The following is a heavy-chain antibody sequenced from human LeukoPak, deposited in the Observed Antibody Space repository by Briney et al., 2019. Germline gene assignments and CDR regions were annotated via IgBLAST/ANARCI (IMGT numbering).Heavy chain of an antibody. V-gene: IGHV3-33*01. CDR3: ARGGFKYNYYDALDV. CDR2: IWYDGSNK. CDR1: GFTFSSYG. Sequence: GGSLRLSCAASGFTFSSYGMHWVRQAPGKGLEWVAVIWYDGSNKYYADSVKGRFTISRDNSKNTLYLQMNSLRAEDTAVYFCARGGFKYNYYDALDVWGPGTTVTVSS. J-gene: IGHJ6*02. D-gene: IGHD2-15*01.